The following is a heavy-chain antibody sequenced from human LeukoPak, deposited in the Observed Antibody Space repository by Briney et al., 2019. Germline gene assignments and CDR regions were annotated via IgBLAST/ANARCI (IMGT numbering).Heavy chain of an antibody. Sequence: ASVKVSCKASGYTFTAYYMHWVRQAPGQGLEWMGWINPNSGVTNYAQKLQGRVTMTTDTSTSTAYMELRSLRSDDTAVYYCARADYYDSLPLFDYWGQGTLVTVSS. J-gene: IGHJ4*02. CDR1: GYTFTAYY. CDR3: ARADYYDSLPLFDY. D-gene: IGHD3-22*01. CDR2: INPNSGVT. V-gene: IGHV1-2*02.